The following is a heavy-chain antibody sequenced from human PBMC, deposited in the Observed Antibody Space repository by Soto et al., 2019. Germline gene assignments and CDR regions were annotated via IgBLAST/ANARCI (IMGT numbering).Heavy chain of an antibody. CDR1: GFTFSSYA. CDR3: ARFRGCSCGSCYPYFDY. CDR2: MSYDGSNK. J-gene: IGHJ4*02. Sequence: QVQLVESGGGVVQPGRSLRLSCAASGFTFSSYAMHWVRQAPGKGLEWVAVMSYDGSNKYYADSVKGRFTISRDNSKNTRYLQMNSLRAEDTAVYYCARFRGCSCGSCYPYFDYWGQGTLVTVSS. D-gene: IGHD2-15*01. V-gene: IGHV3-30-3*01.